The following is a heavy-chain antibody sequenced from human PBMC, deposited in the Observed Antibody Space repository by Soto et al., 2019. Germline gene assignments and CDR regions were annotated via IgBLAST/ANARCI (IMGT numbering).Heavy chain of an antibody. Sequence: GGSLRLSCAASGFSFSSYAMSWVRQGPGKGLEWVSTISGSGVKTHYADSVKGRFTFSRDNSNNTLFLQMNSLRLDDTAVYYCVKDQGDFWGGYSDFWGPGILVTVSS. CDR1: GFSFSSYA. V-gene: IGHV3-23*01. CDR2: ISGSGVKT. CDR3: VKDQGDFWGGYSDF. D-gene: IGHD3-3*01. J-gene: IGHJ4*02.